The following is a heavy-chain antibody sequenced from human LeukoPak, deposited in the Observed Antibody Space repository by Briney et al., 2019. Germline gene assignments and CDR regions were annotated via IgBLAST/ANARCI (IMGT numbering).Heavy chain of an antibody. D-gene: IGHD1-26*01. CDR2: INGDGSTT. CDR3: ARGEQWELRN. CDR1: GFTFSRYW. J-gene: IGHJ4*02. Sequence: GGSLRLSCAASGFTFSRYWMHWVRQAPGKGLVWVSRINGDGSTTSYADSVKGGFTISRDNAKNTLYLQMNSLRAEDTAVYYCARGEQWELRNWGQGTLVTVSS. V-gene: IGHV3-74*01.